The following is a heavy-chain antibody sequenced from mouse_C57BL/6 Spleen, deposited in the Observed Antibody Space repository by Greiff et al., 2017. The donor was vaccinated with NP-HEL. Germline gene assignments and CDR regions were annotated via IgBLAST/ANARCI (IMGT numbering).Heavy chain of an antibody. J-gene: IGHJ1*03. D-gene: IGHD2-2*01. CDR1: GYTFTSYW. CDR2: IYPGSGST. Sequence: QVQLQQPGAELVKPGASVQMSCKASGYTFTSYWITWVKQRPGQGLEWIGDIYPGSGSTNYNEKFKSKATLTLDTSSSTAYMQLSSLTSEDSAVYYCARDDGYDHFDVWGTGTTVTVSS. CDR3: ARDDGYDHFDV. V-gene: IGHV1-55*01.